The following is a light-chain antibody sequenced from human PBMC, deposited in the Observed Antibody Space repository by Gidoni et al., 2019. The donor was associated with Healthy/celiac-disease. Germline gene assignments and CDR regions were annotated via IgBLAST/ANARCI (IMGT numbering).Light chain of an antibody. J-gene: IGKJ2*01. V-gene: IGKV2-28*01. CDR3: MQAIQTRMYT. CDR1: QSLLHRNGYNH. CDR2: VGS. Sequence: DSVMTPSPLSLPVTPREPASISCSPSQSLLHRNGYNHLDWYLQKPGQSPQLLIYVGSNRASGVPDRFSGSGSGTDFTLKISRVEAEDVGVYYCMQAIQTRMYTFGQGTKLEIK.